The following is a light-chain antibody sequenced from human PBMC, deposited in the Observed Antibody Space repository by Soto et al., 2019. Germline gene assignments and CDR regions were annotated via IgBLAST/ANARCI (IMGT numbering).Light chain of an antibody. Sequence: QWLRSHPPSASWTPGHRVSISCSGYSSSIGTNFVYWYQQLPGTAPKVLIHSNNQRPSGVPDRFPGSKSGTSASLAISGLRSEDEADYYCAAWDDNLSNYVFGSGTKVTVL. CDR1: SSSIGTNF. J-gene: IGLJ1*01. CDR2: SNN. V-gene: IGLV1-47*02. CDR3: AAWDDNLSNYV.